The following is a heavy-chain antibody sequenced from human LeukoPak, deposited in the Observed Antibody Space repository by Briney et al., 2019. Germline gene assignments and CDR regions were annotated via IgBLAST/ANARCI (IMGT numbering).Heavy chain of an antibody. Sequence: SVKVSCKASGYTFTGYYMHWVRQAPGQGLEWMGGIIPIFGTANYAQKFQGRVTITADKSTSTAYMELSSLRSENTAVYYCARETSSGTSQDWGQGTLVTVSS. J-gene: IGHJ4*02. V-gene: IGHV1-69*06. D-gene: IGHD1-1*01. CDR2: IIPIFGTA. CDR1: GYTFTGYY. CDR3: ARETSSGTSQD.